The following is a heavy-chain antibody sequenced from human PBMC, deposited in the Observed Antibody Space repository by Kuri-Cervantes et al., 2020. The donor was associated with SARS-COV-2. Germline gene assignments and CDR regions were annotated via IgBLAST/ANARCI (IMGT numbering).Heavy chain of an antibody. V-gene: IGHV4-34*01. D-gene: IGHD4-17*01. Sequence: SETLSLTCTVSGGSISSYYWSWIRQPPGKGLEWIGEINHSGSTNYNPSLKSRVTISVDTSKNQFSLKLSSVTAADTAVYYCARATYGDYDYWGQGNLVNGSS. CDR3: ARATYGDYDY. CDR1: GGSISSYY. CDR2: INHSGST. J-gene: IGHJ4*02.